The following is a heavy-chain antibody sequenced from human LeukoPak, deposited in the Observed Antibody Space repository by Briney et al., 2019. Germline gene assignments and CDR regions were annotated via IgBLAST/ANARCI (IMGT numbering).Heavy chain of an antibody. CDR3: ARDDPRHNYASPFIG. D-gene: IGHD4-11*01. J-gene: IGHJ4*02. CDR2: IFDRGST. CDR1: GFTVSSKC. V-gene: IGHV3-66*01. Sequence: GGSLRLSCAASGFTVSSKCMSWVRQAPGTGLEWVSAIFDRGSTYYADSVKGRFTISRDNSRNTLYLQMNSLRAEDTGVYYCARDDPRHNYASPFIGWGQGTLVTVSS.